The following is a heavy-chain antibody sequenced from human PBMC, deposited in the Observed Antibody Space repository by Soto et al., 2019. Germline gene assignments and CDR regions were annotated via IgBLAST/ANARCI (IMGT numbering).Heavy chain of an antibody. J-gene: IGHJ4*02. CDR2: IYYSGST. D-gene: IGHD2-15*01. V-gene: IGHV4-30-4*01. CDR3: ASASWWYSYFDY. Sequence: SETLSLTCTVSGGSISSGDYYWSSIRQPPGKGLEWIGYIYYSGSTYYNPSLKSRVTISVDTSKNQFSLKLSSVTAADTAVYYCASASWWYSYFDYWGQGTMVTVYS. CDR1: GGSISSGDYY.